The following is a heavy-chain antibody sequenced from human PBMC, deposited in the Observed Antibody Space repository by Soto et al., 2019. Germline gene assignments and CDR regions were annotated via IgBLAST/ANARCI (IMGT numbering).Heavy chain of an antibody. D-gene: IGHD6-6*01. CDR3: VKDRDNSSFDGMHV. CDR2: ISGSGGST. Sequence: GGSLRLSCAASGCTFSSYAMSCVGQAPGKGLEWGSAISGSGGSTYYADSVKGRFTISRDNSKNTLYLQVTSLRAEATAVYYCVKDRDNSSFDGMHVWGQGNTVTLSS. CDR1: GCTFSSYA. V-gene: IGHV3-23*01. J-gene: IGHJ6*01.